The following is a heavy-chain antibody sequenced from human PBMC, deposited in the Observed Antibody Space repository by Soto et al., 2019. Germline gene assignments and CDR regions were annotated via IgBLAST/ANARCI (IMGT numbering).Heavy chain of an antibody. CDR1: GGSMSENDYY. Sequence: QVQLQEAGPGLVRPSQTLSLTCTVAGGSMSENDYYWSWLRQSPGQGLQWIGYIYDTWTTSYSPSLRSRVTMSAETSRNQSSLKLTSVTAADTALYFCARVIVRGCFDIWGQGTLVTVSS. CDR3: ARVIVRGCFDI. CDR2: IYDTWTT. V-gene: IGHV4-30-4*01. D-gene: IGHD3-10*02. J-gene: IGHJ3*02.